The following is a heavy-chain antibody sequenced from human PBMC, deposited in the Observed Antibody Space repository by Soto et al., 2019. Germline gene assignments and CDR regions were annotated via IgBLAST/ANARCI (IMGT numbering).Heavy chain of an antibody. CDR1: GFTFSSYG. D-gene: IGHD5-18*01. CDR3: ARDQFPGYSYGQYYYGMDV. J-gene: IGHJ6*02. CDR2: IWYDGSNK. V-gene: IGHV3-33*01. Sequence: QVQLVESGGGVVQPGRSLRLSCAASGFTFSSYGMHWVRQAPGKGLEWVAVIWYDGSNKYYADSVKGRFTISRDNSKNTLYLQMNSLRAEDTAVYYCARDQFPGYSYGQYYYGMDVWGQGTTVTVSS.